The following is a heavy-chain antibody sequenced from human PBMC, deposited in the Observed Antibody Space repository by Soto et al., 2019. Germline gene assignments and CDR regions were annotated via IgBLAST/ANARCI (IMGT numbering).Heavy chain of an antibody. Sequence: GGSLRLSCAASGFTFSSYWMSWVRQAPGKGLEWVANIKQDGSEKYYVDSVKGRFTISRDNAKNSLYLQMNSLRAEDTAVYYCARDRATYYYDSSGYSLPPSGMDVWGQGTTVTVSS. V-gene: IGHV3-7*01. J-gene: IGHJ6*01. D-gene: IGHD3-22*01. CDR3: ARDRATYYYDSSGYSLPPSGMDV. CDR1: GFTFSSYW. CDR2: IKQDGSEK.